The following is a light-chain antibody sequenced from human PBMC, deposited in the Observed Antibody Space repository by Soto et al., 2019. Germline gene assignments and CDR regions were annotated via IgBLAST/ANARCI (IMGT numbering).Light chain of an antibody. CDR2: GAS. CDR3: QQYNNWPCT. V-gene: IGKV3-15*01. CDR1: QSVSSN. J-gene: IGKJ1*01. Sequence: EIVMTQSPATLSVSPGERATLSCRASQSVSSNLAWYQQKPGQAPRLLIYGASTRATGIPARFSGSGSGTEFTLTISGLQSEDFEVYYCQQYNNWPCTFGQGTKVEIK.